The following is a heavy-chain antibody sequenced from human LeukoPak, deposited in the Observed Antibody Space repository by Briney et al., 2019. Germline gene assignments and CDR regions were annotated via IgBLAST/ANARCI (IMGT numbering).Heavy chain of an antibody. CDR2: ISSSSSHI. CDR1: GFTFSSYS. CDR3: ARAGTTVTPFDY. V-gene: IGHV3-21*01. Sequence: PGGSLRLSCAASGFTFSSYSMNWVRQAPGKGLEWVSSISSSSSHIYYADSVKGRFTISRDNAKNSLYLQMNSLRAEDTAVYYCARAGTTVTPFDYWGQGTLVTVSS. J-gene: IGHJ4*02. D-gene: IGHD4-11*01.